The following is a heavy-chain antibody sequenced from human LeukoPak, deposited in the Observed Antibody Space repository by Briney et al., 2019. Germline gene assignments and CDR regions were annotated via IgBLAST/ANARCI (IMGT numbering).Heavy chain of an antibody. J-gene: IGHJ4*02. V-gene: IGHV3-53*05. Sequence: GGSLRLSCAVSGFTVSGNYMSWVRQAPGKGLEWVSLIYSGGTTYYADSVKGRFTISRDNSRNTLYLELNSLRVEDTAVYYCTRDPIMGVPDYFDYWGQGTLVAVSS. CDR2: IYSGGTT. CDR3: TRDPIMGVPDYFDY. D-gene: IGHD1-26*01. CDR1: GFTVSGNY.